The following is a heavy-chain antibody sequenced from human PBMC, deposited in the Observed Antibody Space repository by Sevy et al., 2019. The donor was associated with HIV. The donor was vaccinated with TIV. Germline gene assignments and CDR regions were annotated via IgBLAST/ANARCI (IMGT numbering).Heavy chain of an antibody. CDR1: GFTFSSYG. Sequence: GGSLRLSCAASGFTFSSYGMHWVRQAPGKGLEWVAVITYDGSNQYYTDSVKGRFTISRDDSKNTLYLQMNSLRAEDTAVYYCAQDHALTTLWVNNWFESWGQGTLVTVSS. D-gene: IGHD4-17*01. J-gene: IGHJ5*01. CDR3: AQDHALTTLWVNNWFES. V-gene: IGHV3-30*18. CDR2: ITYDGSNQ.